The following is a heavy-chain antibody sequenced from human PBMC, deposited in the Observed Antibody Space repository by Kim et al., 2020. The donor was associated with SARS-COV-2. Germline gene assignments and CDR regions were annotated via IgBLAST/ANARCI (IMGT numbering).Heavy chain of an antibody. CDR1: GGSFSGYY. CDR3: ARALGHATQPPLRTYYFD. CDR2: INHSGST. V-gene: IGHV4-34*01. D-gene: IGHD1-26*01. Sequence: SETLSLTCAVYGGSFSGYYWSWIRQPPGKGLEWIGEINHSGSTNYNPSLKSRVTISVDTSKNQFSLKLSSVTAADTAVYYCARALGHATQPPLRTYYFD. J-gene: IGHJ4*01.